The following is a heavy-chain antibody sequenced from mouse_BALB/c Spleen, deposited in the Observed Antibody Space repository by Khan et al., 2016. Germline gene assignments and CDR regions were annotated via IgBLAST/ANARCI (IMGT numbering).Heavy chain of an antibody. V-gene: IGHV6-6*02. CDR2: IRLKSNNYAT. Sequence: QLEESGGGLVQPGGSMKLSCVASGFTFSNYWMNWVRQSPEKGLEWVAEIRLKSNNYATHYAESVKGRFTISRDDSKSSVYLQMNNLRAEDTGIYYCTRDDYDAMDYWGQGTSVTVSS. CDR1: GFTFSNYW. J-gene: IGHJ4*01. CDR3: TRDDYDAMDY.